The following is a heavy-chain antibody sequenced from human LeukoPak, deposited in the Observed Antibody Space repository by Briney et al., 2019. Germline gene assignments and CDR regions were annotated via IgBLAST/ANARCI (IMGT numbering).Heavy chain of an antibody. CDR2: IKRKNDGGTT. CDR3: STTIGTHPDLTKLLPIQFDP. D-gene: IGHD1-1*01. V-gene: IGHV3-15*01. J-gene: IGHJ5*02. CDR1: GFIFSNAW. Sequence: PGGSLRLSCAASGFIFSNAWMSWVRQAPGKGLEWVGRIKRKNDGGTTDYAAPVKGRFTISREDSKNTLYLQMNSLKIEDTAVYYCSTTIGTHPDLTKLLPIQFDPWGQGTLVTVSS.